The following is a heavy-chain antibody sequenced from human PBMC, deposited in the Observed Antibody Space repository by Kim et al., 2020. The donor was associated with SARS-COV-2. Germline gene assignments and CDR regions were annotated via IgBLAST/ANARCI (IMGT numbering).Heavy chain of an antibody. Sequence: YYADSVKGRFTISRDNSKNTLYLQMNSLRADDTAVYYCANRLTTVVTMDVWGQGTTVTVSS. D-gene: IGHD4-17*01. V-gene: IGHV3-23*01. J-gene: IGHJ6*02. CDR3: ANRLTTVVTMDV.